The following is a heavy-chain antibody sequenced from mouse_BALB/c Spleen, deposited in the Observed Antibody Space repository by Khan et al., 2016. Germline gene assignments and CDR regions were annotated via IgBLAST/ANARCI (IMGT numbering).Heavy chain of an antibody. CDR1: GFNIKDTY. CDR3: AGNFDY. V-gene: IGHV14-3*02. Sequence: VQLQQPGAELVKPGASVKLSCTASGFNIKDTYMHWVKQRPEQGLEWIGRIDPANGNTKYDPKFQGKATIPADTSSNTAYLQLSSLTSEDTAVYYCAGNFDYWGQGTTLTVSS. CDR2: IDPANGNT. J-gene: IGHJ2*01.